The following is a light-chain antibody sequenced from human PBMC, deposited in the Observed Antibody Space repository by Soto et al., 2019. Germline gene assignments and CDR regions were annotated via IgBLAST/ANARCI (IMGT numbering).Light chain of an antibody. CDR3: QSFDSSLSGVV. J-gene: IGLJ2*01. V-gene: IGLV1-40*01. CDR2: ANN. Sequence: QSVLTQPPSVSGAPGQRVTISCTGSSSNIGAGHDVHWYQQLPGTAPKLLIYANNNRPSGVPDRFSGSKTGTSASLAITGLQTEDEADYYCQSFDSSLSGVVFGGGTK. CDR1: SSNIGAGHD.